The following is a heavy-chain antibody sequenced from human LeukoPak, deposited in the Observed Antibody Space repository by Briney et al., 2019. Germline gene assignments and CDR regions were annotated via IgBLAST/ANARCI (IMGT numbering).Heavy chain of an antibody. Sequence: GGSLRLSCAASGFTFSSYGMHWVRQAPGKGLEWVAVISYDGSNKYYADSVKGRFTISRDNSKNTLYLQMNSLRAEDTAVYYCAKERGYYDSGAFDIWGQGTMVTVSS. CDR1: GFTFSSYG. V-gene: IGHV3-30*18. J-gene: IGHJ3*02. CDR2: ISYDGSNK. D-gene: IGHD3-22*01. CDR3: AKERGYYDSGAFDI.